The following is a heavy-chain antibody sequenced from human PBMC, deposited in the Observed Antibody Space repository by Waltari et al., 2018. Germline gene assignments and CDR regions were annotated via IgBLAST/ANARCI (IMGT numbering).Heavy chain of an antibody. J-gene: IGHJ3*01. Sequence: QVRLQQWGAGLLRPSQTLSLTCDVYGGSRGDHYWHGIRQSPGKGLEWIGESNHHSDIFNYNPYPQRRVTISGDRSRNQVSLQLKSVTAAETGIYYCARKNWDDFCDKAMDVWGQGTMVTVSS. D-gene: IGHD3-3*01. CDR2: SNHHSDIF. CDR3: ARKNWDDFCDKAMDV. V-gene: IGHV4-34*02. CDR1: GGSRGDHY.